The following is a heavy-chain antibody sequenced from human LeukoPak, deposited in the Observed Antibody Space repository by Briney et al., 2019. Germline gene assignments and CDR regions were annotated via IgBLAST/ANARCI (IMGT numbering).Heavy chain of an antibody. CDR3: AREVSIGYGARYYFDY. Sequence: ASVKVSCKASGYTFTSYDINWVRQAPGQGLEWMGWINPNSGGTNYAQKFQGWVTMTRDTSISTAYMELSRLRSDDTAVYYCAREVSIGYGARYYFDYWGQGTLVTVSS. CDR1: GYTFTSYD. CDR2: INPNSGGT. J-gene: IGHJ4*02. V-gene: IGHV1-2*04. D-gene: IGHD4-17*01.